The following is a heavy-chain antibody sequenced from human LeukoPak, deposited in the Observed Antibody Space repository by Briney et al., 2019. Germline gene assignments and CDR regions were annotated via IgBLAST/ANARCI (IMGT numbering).Heavy chain of an antibody. D-gene: IGHD6-19*01. V-gene: IGHV5-10-1*01. CDR2: IDPSDSYT. CDR3: ARSPSGWYSGGMDV. J-gene: IGHJ6*02. Sequence: GESLRISCNGSGYRLTSYWISWVRQMPGKGLEWMGRIDPSDSYTNYSPSFQDHATISADNANSTAYLQWSSLKASDTAMYYCARSPSGWYSGGMDVWGQGTTVTVSS. CDR1: GYRLTSYW.